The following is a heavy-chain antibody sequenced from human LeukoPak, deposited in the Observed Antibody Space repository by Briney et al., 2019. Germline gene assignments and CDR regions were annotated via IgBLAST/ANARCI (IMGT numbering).Heavy chain of an antibody. V-gene: IGHV4-34*01. J-gene: IGHJ4*02. CDR1: GGSFSGYY. D-gene: IGHD3-10*01. CDR2: INHSGST. Sequence: PSETLSLTCAVYGGSFSGYYWSWIRQPPGKGLEWIGEINHSGSTNYNPSLKSRVTISVDTSKNQFSLKLSSVTAADTAVYYCAREHYYGSGSPRFWGQGTLVTVSS. CDR3: AREHYYGSGSPRF.